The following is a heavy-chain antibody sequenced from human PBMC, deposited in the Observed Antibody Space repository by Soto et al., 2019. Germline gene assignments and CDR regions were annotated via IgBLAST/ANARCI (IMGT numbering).Heavy chain of an antibody. CDR1: GYTFSGYY. J-gene: IGHJ2*01. D-gene: IGHD2-15*01. CDR3: ARASEDVPGFFDL. V-gene: IGHV1-2*04. CDR2: INPNSGGT. Sequence: ASVKVSCKASGYTFSGYYMHWVRQAPGQGLEWMGWINPNSGGTNYAQKFQGWVTLTRDTSISTAYMELSRLRSDDTAVYYCARASEDVPGFFDLWGRDTLVTVSS.